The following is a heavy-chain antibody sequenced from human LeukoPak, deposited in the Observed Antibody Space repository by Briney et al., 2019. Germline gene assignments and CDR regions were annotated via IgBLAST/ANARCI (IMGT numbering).Heavy chain of an antibody. Sequence: GASVKVSCKASGYTFTSYGISWVRQAPGQGLEWMGWISAYNGNTNYAQKLQGRVTMTTDTSTSTAYMELRSLRSDDTAVYYCARYYYGSGSSYNWFDPWGQGTLVTVSS. CDR3: ARYYYGSGSSYNWFDP. V-gene: IGHV1-18*01. J-gene: IGHJ5*02. CDR2: ISAYNGNT. D-gene: IGHD3-10*01. CDR1: GYTFTSYG.